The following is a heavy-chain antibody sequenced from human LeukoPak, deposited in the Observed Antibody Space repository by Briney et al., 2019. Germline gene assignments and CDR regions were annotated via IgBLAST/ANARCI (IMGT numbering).Heavy chain of an antibody. J-gene: IGHJ4*01. CDR1: GFTFSSYE. Sequence: GGSLRLSCAASGFTFSSYEMNWVRQAPGKGLEWVSYISSSGSTIYYADSVKGRFTISRDNAKNSLYLQMNSLRAEDTAVYYCARERWGYSGYDPFDYWGQEPWSPSPQ. V-gene: IGHV3-48*03. D-gene: IGHD5-12*01. CDR3: ARERWGYSGYDPFDY. CDR2: ISSSGSTI.